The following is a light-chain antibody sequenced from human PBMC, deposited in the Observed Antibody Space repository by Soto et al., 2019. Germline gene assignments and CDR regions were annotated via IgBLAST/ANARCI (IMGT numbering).Light chain of an antibody. Sequence: EIVLTQSPGTLSLSPGERATLSCRASQSVSSTYLAWYQQKPGQAPRLLIYGASTRATGIPDGFSGSGSGTDFALTVSTPEPGDFAVYYCQQYGSSRWTFGQGTKVEFK. CDR1: QSVSSTY. CDR3: QQYGSSRWT. CDR2: GAS. J-gene: IGKJ1*01. V-gene: IGKV3-20*01.